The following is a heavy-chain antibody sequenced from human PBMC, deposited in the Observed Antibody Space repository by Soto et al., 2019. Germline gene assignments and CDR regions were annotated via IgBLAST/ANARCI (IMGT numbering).Heavy chain of an antibody. J-gene: IGHJ4*02. V-gene: IGHV1-69*02. Sequence: ASVKVSCKASGGTFSSYTISWVRQAPGQGLEWMGRIIPILGIANYAQKSQGRVTITADKSTSTAYMELSSLRSEDTAVYYCARTSSGWSQGFDYWGQGTLVTVSS. CDR2: IIPILGIA. CDR3: ARTSSGWSQGFDY. CDR1: GGTFSSYT. D-gene: IGHD6-19*01.